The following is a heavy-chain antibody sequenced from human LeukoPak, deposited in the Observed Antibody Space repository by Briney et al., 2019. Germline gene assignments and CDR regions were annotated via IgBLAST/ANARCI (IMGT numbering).Heavy chain of an antibody. CDR3: ARDRLRFWPWDWFDT. J-gene: IGHJ5*02. V-gene: IGHV1-18*01. Sequence: ASVKVSCKASGYTFTSYGLSWVRQAPGQGLEWMGWICGIIGNRNYAQKFQGRVTMTTDTSTSTAYMELRSLRSDDTAVYYCARDRLRFWPWDWFDTWGQGTLVTVS. CDR1: GYTFTSYG. D-gene: IGHD3-3*01. CDR2: ICGIIGNR.